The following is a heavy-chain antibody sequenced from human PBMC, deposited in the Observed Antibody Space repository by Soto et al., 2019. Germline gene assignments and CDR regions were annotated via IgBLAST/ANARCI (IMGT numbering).Heavy chain of an antibody. J-gene: IGHJ6*02. V-gene: IGHV2-70*11. D-gene: IGHD3-22*01. CDR1: GFSLSTSGMC. Sequence: GPTLVNPTQTLTLTCTFSGFSLSTSGMCVSWIRQPPGKALEWLARIDWDDDKYYSTSLKTRLTISKDTSKNQVVLTMTNMDPVDTATYYCARAYYYDSSGYYYTRDYYYYYGMDVWGQGTTVTVSS. CDR2: IDWDDDK. CDR3: ARAYYYDSSGYYYTRDYYYYYGMDV.